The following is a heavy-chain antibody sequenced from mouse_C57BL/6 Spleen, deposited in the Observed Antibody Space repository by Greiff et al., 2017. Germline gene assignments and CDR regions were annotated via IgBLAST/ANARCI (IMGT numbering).Heavy chain of an antibody. J-gene: IGHJ2*01. CDR2: IDPSDSYT. CDR1: GYTFTSYW. CDR3: ARTRTEYFDY. Sequence: QVQLQQSGAELVKPGASVKLSCKASGYTFTSYWMQWVKQRPGQGLEWIGEIDPSDSYTNYNQKFKGKATLTVDTSSSTAYMQLSSLTSEDSAVYYCARTRTEYFDYWGQGTTLTVSS. D-gene: IGHD3-3*01. V-gene: IGHV1-50*01.